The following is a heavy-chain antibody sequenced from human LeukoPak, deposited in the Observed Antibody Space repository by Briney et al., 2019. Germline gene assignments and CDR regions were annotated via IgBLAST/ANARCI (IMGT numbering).Heavy chain of an antibody. CDR2: IRSKPNNYGA. CDR1: GFSFSGST. Sequence: GGSLRLSCATSGFSFSGSTIHWVRQTSGDGLQWIGRIRSKPNNYGAVCSASVRGRFTFSRDDSQSTAYLHMNSLKTDDTAFYYCTRTFDSSAYRGYFDYWGQGALVTVSS. V-gene: IGHV3-73*01. CDR3: TRTFDSSAYRGYFDY. J-gene: IGHJ4*02. D-gene: IGHD3-22*01.